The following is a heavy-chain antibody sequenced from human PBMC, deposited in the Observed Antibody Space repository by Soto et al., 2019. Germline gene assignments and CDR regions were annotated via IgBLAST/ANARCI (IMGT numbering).Heavy chain of an antibody. CDR3: ARDLESDFWSEYNWFDP. D-gene: IGHD3-3*01. Sequence: SVKVSCKASGGTFSSYAISWVRQAPGQGLEWMGGIIPIFGTANYAQKFQGRVTITADKSTSTAYMELSSLRSEDTAVYYCARDLESDFWSEYNWFDPWGQGTLVTVSS. CDR2: IIPIFGTA. V-gene: IGHV1-69*06. J-gene: IGHJ5*02. CDR1: GGTFSSYA.